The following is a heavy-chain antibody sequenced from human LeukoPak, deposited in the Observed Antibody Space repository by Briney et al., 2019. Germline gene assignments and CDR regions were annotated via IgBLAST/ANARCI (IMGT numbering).Heavy chain of an antibody. CDR1: GGSFSGYY. CDR2: INHSGST. V-gene: IGHV4-34*01. D-gene: IGHD6-6*01. J-gene: IGHJ4*02. CDR3: ARGYGSSFDY. Sequence: SETLSLTCAVYGGSFSGYYWSWIRQPPGKGLEWIGEINHSGSTNYNPSLKSRVTISVDTSKNQFSLKLSSVTAADTTVYYCARGYGSSFDYWGQGTLVTVSS.